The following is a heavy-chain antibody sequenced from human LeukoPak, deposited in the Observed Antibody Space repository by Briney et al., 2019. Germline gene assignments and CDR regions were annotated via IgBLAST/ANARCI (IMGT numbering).Heavy chain of an antibody. J-gene: IGHJ6*02. Sequence: ASVKVSCKASGYTFTSYGISWVRQAPGQGLEWMGWINPNSGGTNYAQKLQGWVTMTRDTSISTTYMELSKLRSDDTAVYYCARGFGVVIEGYYYYYGMDVWGQGTTVTVSS. CDR2: INPNSGGT. D-gene: IGHD3-3*01. CDR3: ARGFGVVIEGYYYYYGMDV. CDR1: GYTFTSYG. V-gene: IGHV1-2*04.